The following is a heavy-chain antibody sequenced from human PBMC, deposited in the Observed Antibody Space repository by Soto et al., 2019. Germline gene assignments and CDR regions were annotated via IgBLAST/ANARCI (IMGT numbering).Heavy chain of an antibody. CDR3: ARGMTTVTTFDY. CDR1: GGSISSGGYS. Sequence: QLQLQESGSGLVKPSQTLSLTCAVSGGSISSGGYSSNWIRQPPGKGLEWIGYIYHSGSTYYNPSLXSXXTISVDRSKTQFSLKLSSVTAADTAVYYCARGMTTVTTFDYWGQGTLVTVSS. V-gene: IGHV4-30-2*01. D-gene: IGHD4-17*01. CDR2: IYHSGST. J-gene: IGHJ4*02.